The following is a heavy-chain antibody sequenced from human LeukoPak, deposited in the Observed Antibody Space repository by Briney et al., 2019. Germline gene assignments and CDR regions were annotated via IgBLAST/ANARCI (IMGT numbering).Heavy chain of an antibody. V-gene: IGHV3-53*01. Sequence: PGGSLRLSCAASGFTVSSSFMSWVRQAPGRGLEWVSVLYSGGSTYSPDSVKGRFTISRDNSKNTLYLRMNSLRVEDTAVYYCARGGDASPFDCWGQGTMVTVSS. J-gene: IGHJ4*02. CDR3: ARGGDASPFDC. D-gene: IGHD2-21*01. CDR2: LYSGGST. CDR1: GFTVSSSF.